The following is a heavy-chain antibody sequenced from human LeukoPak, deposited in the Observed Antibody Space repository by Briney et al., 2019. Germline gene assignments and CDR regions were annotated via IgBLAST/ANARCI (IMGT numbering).Heavy chain of an antibody. CDR2: IYYSGST. J-gene: IGHJ4*02. Sequence: PSETLSLTCAVYGGSFSSYYWSWIRQPPGKGLEWIGYIYYSGSTNYNPSLKSRVTISVDTSKNQFSLKLSSVTAADTAVYYCAREYYYDSSGYQEYYFDYWGQGTLVTVSS. CDR1: GGSFSSYY. D-gene: IGHD3-22*01. CDR3: AREYYYDSSGYQEYYFDY. V-gene: IGHV4-59*01.